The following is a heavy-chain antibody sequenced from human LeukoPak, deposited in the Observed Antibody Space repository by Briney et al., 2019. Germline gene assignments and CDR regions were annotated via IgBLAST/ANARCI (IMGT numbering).Heavy chain of an antibody. J-gene: IGHJ4*02. V-gene: IGHV2-5*02. CDR2: IYWDDDK. D-gene: IGHD3-22*01. CDR3: AHRLGSGSYFDY. CDR1: GFSLSTTGVG. Sequence: SGPTLVKPTQTLTLTCTFSGFSLSTTGVGVGWIRQPPGKALEWLAHIYWDDDKRYSPSLKSRLTITKDTSKNQVVLTMTNMDPVDTATYYCAHRLGSGSYFDYWGQGTLVTVSS.